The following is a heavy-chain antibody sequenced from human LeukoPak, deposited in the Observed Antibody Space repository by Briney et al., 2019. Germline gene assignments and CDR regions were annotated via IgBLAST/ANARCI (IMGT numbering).Heavy chain of an antibody. CDR2: IGGSGGST. CDR3: AKSSLVTTPLYYFDY. CDR1: RFTFSTYA. J-gene: IGHJ4*02. V-gene: IGHV3-23*01. D-gene: IGHD4-17*01. Sequence: GGSLRLSCAASRFTFSTYAMSWVRQAPGKGLEWVSVIGGSGGSTYYADSVKGRFTISRDNSKNTLYLQMNSLRAEDTAVYYCAKSSLVTTPLYYFDYWGQGTLVTVSS.